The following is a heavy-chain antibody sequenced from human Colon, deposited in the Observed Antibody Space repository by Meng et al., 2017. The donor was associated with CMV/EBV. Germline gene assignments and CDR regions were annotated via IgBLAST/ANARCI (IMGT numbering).Heavy chain of an antibody. CDR2: MWLDGTER. CDR1: GIIFNTHG. Sequence: GESLKISCAASGIIFNTHGIHWLRPAPGKGLEWVAFMWLDGTERYNEKIVKGRFTDSRGKSKSTVYMQMKSLRGEDTAVYYCVKGREGHNSYSFDLWGQGTTVTVSS. CDR3: VKGREGHNSYSFDL. V-gene: IGHV3-30*02. J-gene: IGHJ4*02. D-gene: IGHD5-24*01.